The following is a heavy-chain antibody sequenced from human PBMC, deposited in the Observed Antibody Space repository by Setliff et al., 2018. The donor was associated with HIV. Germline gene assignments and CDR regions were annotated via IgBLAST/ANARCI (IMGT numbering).Heavy chain of an antibody. CDR3: ATHPPYRSAWYMRS. Sequence: ASVKVSCKISGFTLNELSIQWVRQAPARGLEWMGGFDPEAGEIIYAQKFQGRVTMTEDTSTDTAYMDLSSLRSEDTAVYYCATHPPYRSAWYMRSWGQGTLVTVSS. D-gene: IGHD6-19*01. CDR2: FDPEAGEI. CDR1: GFTLNELS. V-gene: IGHV1-24*01. J-gene: IGHJ5*02.